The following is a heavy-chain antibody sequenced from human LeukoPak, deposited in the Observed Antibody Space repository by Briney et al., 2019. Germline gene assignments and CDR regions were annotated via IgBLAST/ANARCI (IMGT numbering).Heavy chain of an antibody. J-gene: IGHJ4*02. CDR3: AREALAARSIDY. Sequence: ASVKVSCKASGGTFSSYAISWVRQAPGQGLEWMGGIIPIFGTATYAQKFQGRVTITTDESTSTAYMELSSLRSEDTAVYYCAREALAARSIDYWGQGTLVTVSS. V-gene: IGHV1-69*05. CDR1: GGTFSSYA. D-gene: IGHD6-6*01. CDR2: IIPIFGTA.